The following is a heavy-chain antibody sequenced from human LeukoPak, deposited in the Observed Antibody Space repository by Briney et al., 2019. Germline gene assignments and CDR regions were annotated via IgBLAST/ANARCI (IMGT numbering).Heavy chain of an antibody. J-gene: IGHJ5*02. Sequence: ASVKVSCKASGYTFTSYDINWVRQATGQGLEWMGWIDPNSGGTNYAQKFQGRVTMTRDTSISTAYMELSRLRSDDTAVYYCAKGYGDEEDWFDPWGQGTLVTVSS. CDR3: AKGYGDEEDWFDP. CDR1: GYTFTSYD. CDR2: IDPNSGGT. V-gene: IGHV1-2*02. D-gene: IGHD4-17*01.